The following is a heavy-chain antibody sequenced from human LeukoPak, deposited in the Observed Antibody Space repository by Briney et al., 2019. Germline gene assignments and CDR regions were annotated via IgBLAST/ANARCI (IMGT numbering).Heavy chain of an antibody. CDR2: ISGTGGTT. CDR1: GFTVSSNY. CDR3: AKGRGSTVTAAANY. Sequence: PGGSLRLSCAASGFTVSSNYMSWVRQAPGKGLEWVSSISGTGGTTYYADSVKGRFTISSDNSKNTLFLQLNSLRADDTAVYYCAKGRGSTVTAAANYWGQGTLVTVSS. J-gene: IGHJ4*02. V-gene: IGHV3-23*01. D-gene: IGHD2-21*02.